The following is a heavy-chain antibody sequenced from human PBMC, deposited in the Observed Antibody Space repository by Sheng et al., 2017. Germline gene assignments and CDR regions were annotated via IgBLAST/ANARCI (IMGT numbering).Heavy chain of an antibody. D-gene: IGHD1-26*01. V-gene: IGHV3-23*01. J-gene: IGHJ4*02. CDR3: AKASGSARSGFDY. CDR1: GFTFSSYA. Sequence: EVQLLESGGGLVQPGGSLRLSCAASGFTFSSYAMSWVHQAPGKGLEWVSAISGSGGSTYYADSVKGRFTISRDNSKNTLYLQMNSLRAEDTAVYYCAKASGSARSGFDYWGQGTLVTVSS. CDR2: ISGSGGST.